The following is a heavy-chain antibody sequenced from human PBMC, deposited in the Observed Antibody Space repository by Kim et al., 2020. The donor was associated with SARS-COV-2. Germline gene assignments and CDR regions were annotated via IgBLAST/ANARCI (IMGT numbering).Heavy chain of an antibody. CDR3: TTVSMR. D-gene: IGHD2-2*01. CDR2: IKSKTDGGTA. Sequence: GGSLRLSCAVSGIPFSNAWFNWVRQSPGKGLEWVGRIKSKTDGGTAYLAAPVKGRFAISRDDSKNTLSLLMNNVETDDSAVYYCTTVSMRWGQGTLVTVSS. J-gene: IGHJ4*02. V-gene: IGHV3-15*01. CDR1: GIPFSNAW.